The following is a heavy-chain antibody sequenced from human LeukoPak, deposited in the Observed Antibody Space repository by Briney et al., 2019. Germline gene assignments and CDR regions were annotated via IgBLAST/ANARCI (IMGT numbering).Heavy chain of an antibody. CDR1: GYSFMSYG. Sequence: ASVKVSCKASGYSFMSYGISWVRQAPGQGLEWMGWISAYNGNTNYAQKFQGRVTMTTDTSTNTAHMDLRSLRSDDTAVYYCARDLYDILTGYSHSPSSFDYWGQGTLVTVSS. CDR2: ISAYNGNT. V-gene: IGHV1-18*01. J-gene: IGHJ4*02. D-gene: IGHD3-9*01. CDR3: ARDLYDILTGYSHSPSSFDY.